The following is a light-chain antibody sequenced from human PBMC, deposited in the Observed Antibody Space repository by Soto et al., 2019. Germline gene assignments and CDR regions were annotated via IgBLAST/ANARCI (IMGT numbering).Light chain of an antibody. Sequence: RVMTQSPATLSLSPGERATLSCRASQSVSTNVAWYQQKPGQAPRLLIYGASTRATDIPARFSGSGSGTNFILTISSLQSEDFAVYYCQQYNNWPPWTFGQGTKVDIK. CDR3: QQYNNWPPWT. V-gene: IGKV3-15*01. CDR1: QSVSTN. CDR2: GAS. J-gene: IGKJ1*01.